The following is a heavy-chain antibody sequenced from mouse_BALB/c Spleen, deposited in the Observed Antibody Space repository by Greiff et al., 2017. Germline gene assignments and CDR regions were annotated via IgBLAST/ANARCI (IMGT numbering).Heavy chain of an antibody. Sequence: EVQLQQSGPSLVKPSQTLSLTCSVTGDSITSGYWNWIRKFPGNKLEYMGYISYSGSTYYNPSLKSRISITRDTSKNQYYLQLNSVTTEDTATYYCARWDYDYVYFDYWGQGTTLTVSS. V-gene: IGHV3-8*02. D-gene: IGHD2-4*01. J-gene: IGHJ2*01. CDR3: ARWDYDYVYFDY. CDR2: ISYSGST. CDR1: GDSITSGY.